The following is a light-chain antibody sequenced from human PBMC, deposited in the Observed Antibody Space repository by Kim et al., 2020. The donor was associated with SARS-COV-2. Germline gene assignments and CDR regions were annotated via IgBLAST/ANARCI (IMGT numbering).Light chain of an antibody. CDR3: QQRSNWPPA. Sequence: PGERATLSCRTSQSVSRYLAWYQHKPGQAPRLLIYDASNRATGIPARFSGSGSGTDFTLTISSLESEDFAVYYCQQRSNWPPAFGQGTKLEI. CDR1: QSVSRY. CDR2: DAS. J-gene: IGKJ2*01. V-gene: IGKV3-11*01.